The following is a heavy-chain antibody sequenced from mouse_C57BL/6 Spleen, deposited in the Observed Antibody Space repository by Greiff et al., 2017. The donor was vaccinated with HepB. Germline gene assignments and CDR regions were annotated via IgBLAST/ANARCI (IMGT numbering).Heavy chain of an antibody. CDR2: IDPSASYT. CDR3: ARLGTTVVEAY. J-gene: IGHJ3*01. V-gene: IGHV1-50*01. D-gene: IGHD1-1*01. Sequence: VQLQQPGAELVKPGASVKLSCKASGYTFTSYWMQWVKQRPGQGLEWIGEIDPSASYTNYNQKFKGKATLTVDTSSSTAYMQLSSLTSEDSAVYYCARLGTTVVEAYWGQGTLVTVSA. CDR1: GYTFTSYW.